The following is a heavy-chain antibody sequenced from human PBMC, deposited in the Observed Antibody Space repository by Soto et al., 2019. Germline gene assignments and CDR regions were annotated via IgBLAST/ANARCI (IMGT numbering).Heavy chain of an antibody. Sequence: EVQLLESGGGLVQPGGSLRLSCAASGFTFNTYDMSWVRQAPGTGLEWVSSIATTGETTFYADSVRGRFTISRDNSKNSLFLQRNALRAYDTARYYCVRHWGGWGHGTLVTVSS. D-gene: IGHD2-21*01. J-gene: IGHJ4*01. CDR3: VRHWGG. CDR1: GFTFNTYD. CDR2: IATTGETT. V-gene: IGHV3-23*01.